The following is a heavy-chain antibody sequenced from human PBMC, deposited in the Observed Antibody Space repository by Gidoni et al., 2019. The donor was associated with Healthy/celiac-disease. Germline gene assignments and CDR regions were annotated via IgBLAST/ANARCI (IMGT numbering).Heavy chain of an antibody. CDR2: ISYDGSNK. CDR1: GFTFSSYA. V-gene: IGHV3-30-3*01. Sequence: QVQLVESGGGVVQPGRSLRLSCAASGFTFSSYAMHWVRQAPGKGLEWVVVISYDGSNKYYADSVKGRFTISRDNSKNTLYLQMNSLRAEDTAVYYCARDSGSPYYFDYWGQGTLVTVSS. D-gene: IGHD1-26*01. CDR3: ARDSGSPYYFDY. J-gene: IGHJ4*02.